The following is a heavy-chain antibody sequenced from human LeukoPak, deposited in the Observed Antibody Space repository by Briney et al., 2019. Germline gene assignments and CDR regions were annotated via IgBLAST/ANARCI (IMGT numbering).Heavy chain of an antibody. CDR1: GDSMSNGGYF. V-gene: IGHV4-31*03. D-gene: IGHD1-1*01. CDR2: IYYTGST. J-gene: IGHJ4*02. Sequence: SETLSLTCTVSGDSMSNGGYFWSWIRQHPGKGLEWIGYIYYTGSTTYNPSLQSRVTISADTSKNNFSLRLNPVTAADTAIYFCARGLPGARIPYHFDSWDQGTLVAVSS. CDR3: ARGLPGARIPYHFDS.